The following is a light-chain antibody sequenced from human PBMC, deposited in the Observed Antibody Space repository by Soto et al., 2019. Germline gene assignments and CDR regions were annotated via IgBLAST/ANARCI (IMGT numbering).Light chain of an antibody. V-gene: IGLV2-8*01. J-gene: IGLJ3*02. CDR1: ISDVGYYNY. CDR2: EVT. CDR3: TSYADNNNLL. Sequence: QSALTQPPSASGSPGQSVTLSCTGSISDVGYYNYVSWYQHHPGKAPKLLIYEVTKRPSGVPDRFSGSRSGNTASLTVSGLQAEDEADYYCTSYADNNNLLFGGGTKLTVL.